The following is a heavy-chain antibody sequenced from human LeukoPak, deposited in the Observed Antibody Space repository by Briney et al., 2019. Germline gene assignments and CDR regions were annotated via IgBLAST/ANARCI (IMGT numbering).Heavy chain of an antibody. D-gene: IGHD3-3*01. CDR2: ISYDGNNK. CDR3: ARDRSYDFWSGYSTPDY. V-gene: IGHV3-30-3*01. J-gene: IGHJ4*02. CDR1: RFTFSTYS. Sequence: PGGSLRLSCAASRFTFSTYSIHWVRQAPGKGLQWVAAISYDGNNKYYADSVKGRFTISRDNSKNTLDLQMNSLRAEDTAVYYCARDRSYDFWSGYSTPDYWGQGTLVTVSS.